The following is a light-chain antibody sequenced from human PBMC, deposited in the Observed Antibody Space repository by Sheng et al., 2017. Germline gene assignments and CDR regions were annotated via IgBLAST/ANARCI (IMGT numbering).Light chain of an antibody. CDR3: NSYAGTYTWV. CDR2: DVS. CDR1: SSDVGGYNH. J-gene: IGLJ3*02. V-gene: IGLV2-11*01. Sequence: QSALTQPRSVSGSPGQSVTISCTGTSSDVGGYNHVSWYQQRPGRAPKVMIYDVSRRPSGVPDRFSGSKSGNTASLTISSLQVDDEADYYCNSYAGTYTWVFGGGTKVDRP.